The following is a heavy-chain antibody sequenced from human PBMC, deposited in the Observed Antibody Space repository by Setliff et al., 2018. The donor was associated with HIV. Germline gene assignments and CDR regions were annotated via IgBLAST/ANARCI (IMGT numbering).Heavy chain of an antibody. V-gene: IGHV1-69*02. CDR1: RSTFNSHT. Sequence: GASVKVSCKASRSTFNSHTINWVRQAPGQGLDWMGRIIPILGVANYAQRFQGKVTITADKSTSTAYMELTSLRFDDTAMYYCVRGVQSPPHYSYYYMGVWGEGTRVTVS. D-gene: IGHD3-3*01. CDR2: IIPILGVA. CDR3: VRGVQSPPHYSYYYMGV. J-gene: IGHJ6*03.